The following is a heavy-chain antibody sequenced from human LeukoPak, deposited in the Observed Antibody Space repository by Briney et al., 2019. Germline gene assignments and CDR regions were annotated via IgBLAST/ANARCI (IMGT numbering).Heavy chain of an antibody. J-gene: IGHJ3*02. CDR3: ARYIVARAFDI. V-gene: IGHV4-30-4*01. CDR1: GGSISSGDYY. Sequence: TLSLTCTVSGGSISSGDYYWSWIRQPPGKGLEWIGYIYYSGSTYYNPSLKSRVTISVDTSKNQFSLKLSSVTAADMAVYYCARYIVARAFDIWGQGTMVTVSS. D-gene: IGHD2-21*01. CDR2: IYYSGST.